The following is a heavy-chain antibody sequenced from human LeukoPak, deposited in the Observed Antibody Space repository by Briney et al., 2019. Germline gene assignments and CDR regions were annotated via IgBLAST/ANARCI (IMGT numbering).Heavy chain of an antibody. CDR1: GYTFTSYD. CDR3: ARANAGGY. Sequence: ASVKVSCKASGYTFTSYDINWVRQATGQGLEWMGWMNPNSGGTNYAQKFQGRVTMTRDTSISTAYMELSRLRSDDTAVYYCARANAGGYWGQGTLVTVSS. J-gene: IGHJ4*02. CDR2: MNPNSGGT. V-gene: IGHV1-2*02. D-gene: IGHD4-23*01.